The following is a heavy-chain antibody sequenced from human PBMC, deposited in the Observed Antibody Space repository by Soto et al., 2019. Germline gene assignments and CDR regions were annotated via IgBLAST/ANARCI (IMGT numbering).Heavy chain of an antibody. J-gene: IGHJ4*02. CDR2: INPSGGST. Sequence: GASVKVSCKASGYTFTNYYMPWVRQAPGQGLEWMGIINPSGGSTSYAQKFQGRVTMTRDTSTSTVYMELSSLRSEDTAVYYCARSPYGVVVITQVLGYWGQGTLVTVSS. D-gene: IGHD3-22*01. CDR1: GYTFTNYY. CDR3: ARSPYGVVVITQVLGY. V-gene: IGHV1-46*01.